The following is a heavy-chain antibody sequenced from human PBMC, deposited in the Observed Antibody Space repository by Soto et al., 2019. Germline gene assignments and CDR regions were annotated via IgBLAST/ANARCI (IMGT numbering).Heavy chain of an antibody. CDR1: GASISRYY. CDR2: IYYSGST. J-gene: IGHJ4*02. V-gene: IGHV4-59*01. Sequence: SETLSLTCTVSGASISRYYWSWIRQPPGKGPEWIGYIYYSGSTNYNPSLKSRVTMSVDTSKNQFSLKLSSVTAADTAVYYCARARAGTIYYFDYWGQGTLVTVSS. CDR3: ARARAGTIYYFDY. D-gene: IGHD6-19*01.